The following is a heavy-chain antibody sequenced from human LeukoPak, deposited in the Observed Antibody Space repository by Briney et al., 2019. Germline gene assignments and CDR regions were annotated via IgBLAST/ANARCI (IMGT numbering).Heavy chain of an antibody. J-gene: IGHJ4*02. V-gene: IGHV4-59*01. CDR3: ARGRIARLPYFDY. Sequence: PSETLSLTCTVSGGSISSYYWSWIRQPPGKGLEWIGYIYYSGTTNYNTSLKSRVTISVDTSKNQFSLKLTSVTAADPAVYYCARGRIARLPYFDYWGQGTLVTVSS. CDR2: IYYSGTT. CDR1: GGSISSYY. D-gene: IGHD5-18*01.